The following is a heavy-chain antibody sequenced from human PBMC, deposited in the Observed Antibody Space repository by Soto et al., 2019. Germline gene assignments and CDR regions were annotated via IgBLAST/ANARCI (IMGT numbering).Heavy chain of an antibody. CDR2: IYYSGST. D-gene: IGHD3-9*01. CDR3: ARGLRYLDWLSDY. J-gene: IGHJ4*02. CDR1: GGSISSYY. Sequence: PSETLSLTCTVSGGSISSYYWSWIRQPPGKGLEWIGYIYYSGSTNYNPSLKSRVTISVDTSKNQFSLKLNSVTAADTAVYYCARGLRYLDWLSDYWGQGILVTVSS. V-gene: IGHV4-59*01.